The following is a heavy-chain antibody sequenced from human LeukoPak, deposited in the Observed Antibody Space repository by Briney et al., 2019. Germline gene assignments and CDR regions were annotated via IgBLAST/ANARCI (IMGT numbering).Heavy chain of an antibody. Sequence: PGGSLRLSCAASGFTFSTYAMSWVRQAPGKGLDWVSGISGSGGSTFYADSVKGRFTISRDNSKNTLYVQMKSLRAEDTAVYYCAKPSVDTSMVDSHFDSWGQGTLVTVSS. D-gene: IGHD5-18*01. V-gene: IGHV3-23*01. CDR2: ISGSGGST. CDR1: GFTFSTYA. J-gene: IGHJ4*02. CDR3: AKPSVDTSMVDSHFDS.